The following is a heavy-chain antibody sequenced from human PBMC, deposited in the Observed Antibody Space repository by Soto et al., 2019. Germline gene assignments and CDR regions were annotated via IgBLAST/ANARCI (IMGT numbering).Heavy chain of an antibody. J-gene: IGHJ4*02. CDR1: GGSISSVNW. CDR3: ARKSFDAPLVFDS. CDR2: IYHSGST. D-gene: IGHD3-9*01. V-gene: IGHV4-4*02. Sequence: QVQLQESGPGLVKPSGTLSLTCAVSGGSISSVNWWTWVRHPPGKGLEWIGEIYHSGSTNYNPSLTSRVTISIDISKSQCSLRLTSVTAADTAVYYCARKSFDAPLVFDSWGQGTLVTVSS.